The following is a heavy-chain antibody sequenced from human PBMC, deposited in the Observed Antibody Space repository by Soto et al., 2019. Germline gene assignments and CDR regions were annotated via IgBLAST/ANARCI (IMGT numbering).Heavy chain of an antibody. CDR3: AKDLKVSGGFHGSLNYYCGIDF. V-gene: IGHV3-30*18. CDR2: ISYDGNVK. J-gene: IGHJ6*02. CDR1: GFSFSNHG. Sequence: GGSLRLSCAASGFSFSNHGMQWVRQAPGKGLEWVAVISYDGNVKYYTDSVKGRFTSSRDNSQSTLFLQMDSLRPEDAAVYYCAKDLKVSGGFHGSLNYYCGIDFWGQGTTGTVSS. D-gene: IGHD3-10*01.